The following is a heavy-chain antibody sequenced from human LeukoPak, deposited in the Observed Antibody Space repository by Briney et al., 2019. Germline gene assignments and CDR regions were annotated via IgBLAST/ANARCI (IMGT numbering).Heavy chain of an antibody. D-gene: IGHD3-10*01. V-gene: IGHV4-59*08. CDR1: GGSISSYY. J-gene: IGHJ6*03. CDR3: ARTYYFGSGSYRYMDV. CDR2: VNDLGST. Sequence: PSETLSLTCSVSGGSISSYYWCWIRQPPGKGLEWIGYVNDLGSTNYNPSLRSRATISVDTSKNQFSLKVTTVTAADTAVYYCARTYYFGSGSYRYMDVWGKGTKVTVSS.